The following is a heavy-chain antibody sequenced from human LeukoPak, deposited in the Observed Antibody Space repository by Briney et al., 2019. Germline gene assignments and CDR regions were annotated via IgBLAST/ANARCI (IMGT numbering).Heavy chain of an antibody. CDR3: ARAERGYYDFWSGYLIGY. V-gene: IGHV1-69*13. J-gene: IGHJ4*02. D-gene: IGHD3-3*01. Sequence: GASVKVSCKASGYTFSSYAISWVRQAPGQGLEWMGGIIPIFGTANYAQRFQGRVTITADESTSTAYMELSSLRSEDTAVYYCARAERGYYDFWSGYLIGYWGQGTLVTVSS. CDR1: GYTFSSYA. CDR2: IIPIFGTA.